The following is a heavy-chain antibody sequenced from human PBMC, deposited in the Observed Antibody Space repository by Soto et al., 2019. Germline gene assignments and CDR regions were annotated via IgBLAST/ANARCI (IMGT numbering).Heavy chain of an antibody. D-gene: IGHD1-26*01. CDR1: GGSISSNY. Sequence: SETLSLTCTVSGGSISSNYWSWIRQPPGKGLEWIGYIYYSGSTNYNPSLKSRVTISVDTSKNQFSLKLSSVTAADTAVYYCARLIVGAKNAFDIWGQGTTVTVSS. CDR2: IYYSGST. V-gene: IGHV4-59*01. J-gene: IGHJ3*02. CDR3: ARLIVGAKNAFDI.